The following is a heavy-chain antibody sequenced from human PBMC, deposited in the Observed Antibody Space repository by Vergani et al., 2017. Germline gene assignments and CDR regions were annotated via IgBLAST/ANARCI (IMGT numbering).Heavy chain of an antibody. D-gene: IGHD2-8*01. CDR3: AKAWLMVYAMFDY. Sequence: EVQLLESGGGLVQPGGSLRLSCAASGFTFSSYAMSWVRQAPGKGLEWVSAISGSGGSTYYADSVKGRFTISRDNSKNTLYLQMNSLRAEDTDVYYCAKAWLMVYAMFDYWGQGTLVTVSS. CDR1: GFTFSSYA. CDR2: ISGSGGST. J-gene: IGHJ4*02. V-gene: IGHV3-23*01.